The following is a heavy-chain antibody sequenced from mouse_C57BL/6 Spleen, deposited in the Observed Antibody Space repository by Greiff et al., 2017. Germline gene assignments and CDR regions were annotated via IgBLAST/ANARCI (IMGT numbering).Heavy chain of an antibody. V-gene: IGHV1-7*01. CDR1: GYTFTSYW. Sequence: QVQLQQSGAELAKPGASVKLSCKASGYTFTSYWMHWVKQRPGQGLEWIGYINPSSGYTKYNQKFKDKAPLTAAKSSSTAYMQLSSLTYEDSAVYYCARSPYGLYAMDYWGQGTSVTVSS. CDR2: INPSSGYT. J-gene: IGHJ4*01. CDR3: ARSPYGLYAMDY. D-gene: IGHD1-1*02.